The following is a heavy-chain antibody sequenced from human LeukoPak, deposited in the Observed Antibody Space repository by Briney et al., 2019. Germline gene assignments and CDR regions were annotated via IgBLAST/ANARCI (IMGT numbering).Heavy chain of an antibody. Sequence: PGGSLRLSCAASGFTFSSYAMSWVRQAPGKGLEGVSAISGSGGSTYYADSVKGRFTISRDNAKNTLYLQMNSLRAEDTAVYYCAKEGTYYYDKNWFDPWGQGPLVTVSS. CDR1: GFTFSSYA. CDR3: AKEGTYYYDKNWFDP. CDR2: ISGSGGST. J-gene: IGHJ5*02. V-gene: IGHV3-23*01. D-gene: IGHD3-22*01.